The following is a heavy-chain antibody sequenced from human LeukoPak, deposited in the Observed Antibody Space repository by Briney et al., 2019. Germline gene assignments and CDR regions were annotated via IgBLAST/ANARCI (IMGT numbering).Heavy chain of an antibody. J-gene: IGHJ4*02. Sequence: GGSLRLSCAASGFTFSSYAMSWVRQAPGKGLEWVSAISGSGGSTYYADSVKGRFTISRDNAKNSLYLQMNSLRAEDTAVYYCARAVKYFDYWGQGTLVTVSS. CDR3: ARAVKYFDY. CDR1: GFTFSSYA. CDR2: ISGSGGST. V-gene: IGHV3-23*01.